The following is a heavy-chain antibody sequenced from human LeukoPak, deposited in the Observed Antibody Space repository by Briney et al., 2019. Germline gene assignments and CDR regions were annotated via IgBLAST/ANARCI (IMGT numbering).Heavy chain of an antibody. D-gene: IGHD6-6*01. Sequence: ASVRVSCKASGYTFTSYYMHWVRQAPGQGLEWMGIINPSGGSTNYAQKLKGRVTMTRDTSTSTVYMELSSLRSEDTAVYYCARDGPRIAALGEDFDYWGQGTLVTVSS. J-gene: IGHJ4*02. V-gene: IGHV1-46*04. CDR3: ARDGPRIAALGEDFDY. CDR2: INPSGGST. CDR1: GYTFTSYY.